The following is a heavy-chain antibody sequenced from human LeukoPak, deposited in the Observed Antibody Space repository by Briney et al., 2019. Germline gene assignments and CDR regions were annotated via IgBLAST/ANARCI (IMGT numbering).Heavy chain of an antibody. CDR3: ARSPSGYRFDS. V-gene: IGHV4-61*01. J-gene: IGHJ4*02. Sequence: PSETLSLTCAVSGGYVNRGTFFWTWIRKPPGKGLEWIGYISNSGSTNYHPSLESRVTISSDTSKTQFTLKLTSVTAADTAVYYCARSPSGYRFDSWGQGTLVTVSS. CDR2: ISNSGST. CDR1: GGYVNRGTFF. D-gene: IGHD3-22*01.